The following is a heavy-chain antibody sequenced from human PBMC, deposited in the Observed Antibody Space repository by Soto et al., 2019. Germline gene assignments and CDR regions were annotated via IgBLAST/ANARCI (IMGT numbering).Heavy chain of an antibody. D-gene: IGHD3-16*01. Sequence: PGESLKISCKGSGYNFTSYWIGWVRQMPGKGLECMGIIYPGDSDTRYSPSFQGQVTISADKSISTAYLQWSSLKASDTAMYYCARHTLIMIEAFDIWGQGTMVTVSS. CDR3: ARHTLIMIEAFDI. V-gene: IGHV5-51*01. CDR1: GYNFTSYW. CDR2: IYPGDSDT. J-gene: IGHJ3*02.